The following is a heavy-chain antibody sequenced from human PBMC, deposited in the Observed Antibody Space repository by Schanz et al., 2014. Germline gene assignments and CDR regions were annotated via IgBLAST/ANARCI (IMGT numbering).Heavy chain of an antibody. J-gene: IGHJ3*01. V-gene: IGHV3-48*01. D-gene: IGHD3-22*01. CDR2: ISSSSSTI. CDR3: ARGREVVAKIFDV. CDR1: GFSFSSFG. Sequence: VQLVESGGGVVQPGGSLRLSCAASGFSFSSFGMNWVRQAPGKGLELVSYISSSSSTIYYADSVKGRFTISRDNAKNSLYLQMNSLRAEDTGVYYCARGREVVAKIFDVWGQGTMVTVSS.